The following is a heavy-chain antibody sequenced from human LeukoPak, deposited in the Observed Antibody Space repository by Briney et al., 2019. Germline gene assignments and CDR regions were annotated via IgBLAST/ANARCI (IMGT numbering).Heavy chain of an antibody. V-gene: IGHV1-18*01. Sequence: ASVKVSCKASGYTFTSYGISWVRQAPGQGLEWMGWISAYNGNTNYAQKLQGRVTMTTDTSTSTAYMELRSLRSDDTAAYYCARDREGGSYPSSWFDPWGQGTLVTVSS. J-gene: IGHJ5*02. CDR3: ARDREGGSYPSSWFDP. D-gene: IGHD1-26*01. CDR1: GYTFTSYG. CDR2: ISAYNGNT.